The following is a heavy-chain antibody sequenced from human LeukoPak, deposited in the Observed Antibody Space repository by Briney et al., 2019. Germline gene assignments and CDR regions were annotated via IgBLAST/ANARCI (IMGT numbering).Heavy chain of an antibody. D-gene: IGHD2-2*01. V-gene: IGHV3-7*01. J-gene: IGHJ4*02. CDR3: ARVRCSSNSCFPDY. CDR2: IKQDGSDK. Sequence: GGSLRLSCAASGFTFSTYWMSWVRQAPGKGLEWVANIKQDGSDKYYVDSVKGRFTISRDNAKNSLFLQMNSLRAEDTAVYYCARVRCSSNSCFPDYWGQGTLVSVSS. CDR1: GFTFSTYW.